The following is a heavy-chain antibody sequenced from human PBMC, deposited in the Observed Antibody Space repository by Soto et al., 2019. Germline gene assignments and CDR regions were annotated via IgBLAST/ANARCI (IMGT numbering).Heavy chain of an antibody. Sequence: SETLSLTCTVSGGSISSYYWSWIRQPPGKGLEWIGYIYYSGSTNYNPSLKSRVTISVDTSKNQFSLKLSSVTAADTAVYYCARVPNSSGWKNKLYNWFDPWGQGTLVTVSS. CDR1: GGSISSYY. D-gene: IGHD6-19*01. V-gene: IGHV4-59*01. CDR2: IYYSGST. J-gene: IGHJ5*02. CDR3: ARVPNSSGWKNKLYNWFDP.